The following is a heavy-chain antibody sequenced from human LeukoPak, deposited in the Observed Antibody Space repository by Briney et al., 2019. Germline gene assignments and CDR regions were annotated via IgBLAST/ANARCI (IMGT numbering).Heavy chain of an antibody. CDR3: ATDHSTGVVVPAAMSY. J-gene: IGHJ4*02. V-gene: IGHV1-8*02. CDR1: GYTFTSYD. D-gene: IGHD2-2*01. Sequence: GASVKVSCKASGYTFTSYDINWVRQATGQGLEWMGWMNPNSGNTGYAQKFRGRVTMTEDTSTDTAYMELSSLRSEDTAVYYCATDHSTGVVVPAAMSYWGQGTLVTVSS. CDR2: MNPNSGNT.